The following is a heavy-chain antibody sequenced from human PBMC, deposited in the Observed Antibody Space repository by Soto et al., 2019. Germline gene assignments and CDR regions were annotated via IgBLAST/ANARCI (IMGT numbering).Heavy chain of an antibody. Sequence: SVKVSCKASGGTFSSYAISWVRQAPGQGLEWMGGIIPIFGTANYAQKFQGRVTITADKSTSTAYMELSSLRSEDTAVYYCARPRAGIAVASINYYYYGMDVWGQGTTVTVSS. CDR2: IIPIFGTA. CDR3: ARPRAGIAVASINYYYYGMDV. J-gene: IGHJ6*02. D-gene: IGHD6-19*01. V-gene: IGHV1-69*06. CDR1: GGTFSSYA.